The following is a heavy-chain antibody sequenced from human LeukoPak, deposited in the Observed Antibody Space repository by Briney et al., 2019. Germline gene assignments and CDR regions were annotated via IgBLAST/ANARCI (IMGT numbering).Heavy chain of an antibody. Sequence: GGSLRLSCAASGFTFSSYAMSWVRQAPGKGLEWVSAISGSGGSTYYADSVKGRFTISRDNSKNTLYLQMNSLRAEDTAVYYCAKVQRFHYYYGMDVWGQGTTVTVSS. V-gene: IGHV3-23*01. D-gene: IGHD3-3*01. CDR2: ISGSGGST. CDR3: AKVQRFHYYYGMDV. J-gene: IGHJ6*02. CDR1: GFTFSSYA.